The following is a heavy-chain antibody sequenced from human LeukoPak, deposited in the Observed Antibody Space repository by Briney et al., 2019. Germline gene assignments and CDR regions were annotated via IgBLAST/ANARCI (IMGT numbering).Heavy chain of an antibody. CDR1: GGSISSYY. J-gene: IGHJ3*02. Sequence: SETLSLTCTVSGGSISSYYWSWIRQPPGKGLEWIGYIFYRGSTNYNPSLKSRVTISVDASKNQFSLKLTSVTAADTAVYYCAREVIGGEEAFDIWGQGTMVTVSS. CDR2: IFYRGST. V-gene: IGHV4-59*01. CDR3: AREVIGGEEAFDI. D-gene: IGHD2-21*01.